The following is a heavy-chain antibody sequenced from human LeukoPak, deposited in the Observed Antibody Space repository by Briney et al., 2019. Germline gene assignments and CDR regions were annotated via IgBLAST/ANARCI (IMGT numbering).Heavy chain of an antibody. V-gene: IGHV3-23*01. CDR1: GFTLSSYA. J-gene: IGHJ4*02. CDR2: ISGSGDST. Sequence: PGGSLRLSCAASGFTLSSYAMSWVRQAPGKGLEWVSGISGSGDSTYYADSVKGRFTISRDNSKSTLYVQVNSLGTEDTAAYYCAKGSYYDSSGFFYFDYWGQGTLVTVSS. D-gene: IGHD3-22*01. CDR3: AKGSYYDSSGFFYFDY.